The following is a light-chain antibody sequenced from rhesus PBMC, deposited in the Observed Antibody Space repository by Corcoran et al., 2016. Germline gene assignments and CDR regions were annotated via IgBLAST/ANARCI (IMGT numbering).Light chain of an antibody. CDR3: KQCSRRPLT. V-gene: IGKV1-22*01. J-gene: IGKJ4*01. CDR1: QGISSW. Sequence: DIQMTQSPSSLSASVGDTVTITCRASQGISSWLAWYHQKPRKAPKHLIYKAYSLQIGVPSRFSGSGSGTDFTPTISSLQSEDFATYYCKQCSRRPLTFGGGTKVEI. CDR2: KAY.